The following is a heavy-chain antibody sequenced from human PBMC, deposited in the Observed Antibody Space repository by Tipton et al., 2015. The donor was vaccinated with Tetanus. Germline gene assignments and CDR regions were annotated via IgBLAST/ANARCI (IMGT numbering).Heavy chain of an antibody. Sequence: SLRLSCAASGFTFSSYAMSWVRQAPGKGLEWVSAIIESGGVTYYADSVRGRFSISRDNSQNTLYLQMNSLRAEDTAVYYCASRGAYVGSYGSPLDYWGQGALVTVSS. CDR1: GFTFSSYA. CDR3: ASRGAYVGSYGSPLDY. V-gene: IGHV3-23*01. D-gene: IGHD1-26*01. CDR2: IIESGGVT. J-gene: IGHJ4*02.